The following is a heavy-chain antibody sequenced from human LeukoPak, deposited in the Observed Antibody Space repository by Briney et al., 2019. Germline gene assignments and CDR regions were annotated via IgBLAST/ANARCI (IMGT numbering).Heavy chain of an antibody. J-gene: IGHJ4*02. V-gene: IGHV3-21*01. Sequence: PGGSLRLSCAASGFTFSSYSMNWVRQAPGKGLEWVSSISSSSSYIYYADSVKGRFTISRGNAKNSLYLQMNSLRAEDTAVYYCASLTVVPAATVDYWGQGTLVTVSS. CDR3: ASLTVVPAATVDY. D-gene: IGHD2-2*01. CDR1: GFTFSSYS. CDR2: ISSSSSYI.